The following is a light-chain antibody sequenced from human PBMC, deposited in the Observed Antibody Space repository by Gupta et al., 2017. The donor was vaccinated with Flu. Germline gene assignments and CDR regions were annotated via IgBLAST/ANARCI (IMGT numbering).Light chain of an antibody. CDR1: QSITSR. J-gene: IGKJ1*01. Sequence: DIQMTQSPSTLSASVGDRVTITCRASQSITSRLTWYQQKPGKAPKLLIYKASSLESGVPSRFSGSGSGTEFTLTISRLQPDDFATYYCQQDDTYWTFGQGTKVEIK. V-gene: IGKV1-5*03. CDR2: KAS. CDR3: QQDDTYWT.